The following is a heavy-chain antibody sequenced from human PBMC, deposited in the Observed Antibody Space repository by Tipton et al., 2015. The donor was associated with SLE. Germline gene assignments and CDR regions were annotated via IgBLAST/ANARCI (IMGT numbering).Heavy chain of an antibody. CDR3: ARDEYRYDGTGYHLLGHFDY. J-gene: IGHJ4*02. V-gene: IGHV4-39*07. D-gene: IGHD3-22*01. CDR2: IYYTGNT. CDR1: GDSISSSSYY. Sequence: TLSLTCIVSGDSISSSSYYWGWIRQSPGKGLEWIGNIYYTGNTFYNPSLKSRVTISLDTSKNQFSLKLSSVTAADTAVYYCARDEYRYDGTGYHLLGHFDYWGQGTLVTVSS.